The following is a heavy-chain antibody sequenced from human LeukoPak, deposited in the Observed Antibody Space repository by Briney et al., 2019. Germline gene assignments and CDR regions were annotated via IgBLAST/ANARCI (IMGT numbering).Heavy chain of an antibody. Sequence: QTGGSLRLSCAASGFTFSSYAMSWVRQAPGKGLEWVSAISGSGGSTYYADSVKGRFTIPRDNSKNTLYLQMNSLRAEDTAVYYCAKFLPTHIVVANYYFDYWGQGTLVTVSS. D-gene: IGHD2-21*01. J-gene: IGHJ4*02. V-gene: IGHV3-23*01. CDR1: GFTFSSYA. CDR2: ISGSGGST. CDR3: AKFLPTHIVVANYYFDY.